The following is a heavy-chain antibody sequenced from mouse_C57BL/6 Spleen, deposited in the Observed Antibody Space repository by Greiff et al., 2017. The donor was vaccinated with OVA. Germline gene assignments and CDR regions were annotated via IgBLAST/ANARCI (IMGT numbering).Heavy chain of an antibody. CDR2: ISPSDSET. CDR1: GYTFTSYW. V-gene: IGHV1-61*01. D-gene: IGHD3-2*02. Sequence: QVQLQQPGAELVRPGSSVTLSCKASGYTFTSYWMAWVKQRPGQGLEWIGNISPSDSETHYNQKFKDKATLTVDKSSSTAYMQRSSLTSEDSAVYYCARELRGGADWGQGTLVTVSA. J-gene: IGHJ3*01. CDR3: ARELRGGAD.